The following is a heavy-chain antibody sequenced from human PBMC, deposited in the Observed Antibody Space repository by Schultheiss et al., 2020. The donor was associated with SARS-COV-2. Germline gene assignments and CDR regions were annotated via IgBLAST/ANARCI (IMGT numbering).Heavy chain of an antibody. J-gene: IGHJ3*02. V-gene: IGHV3-66*01. Sequence: GGSLRLSCAASGFTFSSYAMSWVRQAPGKGLEWVSVIYSGGSTYYADSVKGRFTISRDNSKNTLYLQMNSLRAEDTAVYYCARGPFSGSFGRPNDAFDIWGQGTMVTVSS. CDR3: ARGPFSGSFGRPNDAFDI. CDR1: GFTFSSYA. CDR2: IYSGGST. D-gene: IGHD1-26*01.